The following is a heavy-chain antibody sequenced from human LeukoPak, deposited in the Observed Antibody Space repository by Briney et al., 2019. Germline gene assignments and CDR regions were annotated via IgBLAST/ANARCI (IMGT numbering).Heavy chain of an antibody. Sequence: GGSLRLSCAATGFTFRNASMSWVRQAPGKGLEWVAVISYDGSNKFYADSVKGRFTISRDNSKNTLFLQMNSLRAEDTAVYYCVKEAPGEGAFDIWGQGTMVTVSS. J-gene: IGHJ3*02. D-gene: IGHD7-27*01. V-gene: IGHV3-30*18. CDR2: ISYDGSNK. CDR1: GFTFRNAS. CDR3: VKEAPGEGAFDI.